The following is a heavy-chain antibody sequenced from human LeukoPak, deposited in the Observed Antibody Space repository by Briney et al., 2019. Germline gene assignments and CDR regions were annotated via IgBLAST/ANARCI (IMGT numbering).Heavy chain of an antibody. V-gene: IGHV3-23*01. CDR3: AKCSSGWLSSYDAFDI. Sequence: GGSLRLSCAASGFTFSSYAMSWVRQAPGKGLEWVSTISGSGGSTYYADSVKGRFTISRDNSKNTLYVQMNSLRAEDTAVYYCAKCSSGWLSSYDAFDIWGQGTMITVSS. D-gene: IGHD6-19*01. J-gene: IGHJ3*02. CDR2: ISGSGGST. CDR1: GFTFSSYA.